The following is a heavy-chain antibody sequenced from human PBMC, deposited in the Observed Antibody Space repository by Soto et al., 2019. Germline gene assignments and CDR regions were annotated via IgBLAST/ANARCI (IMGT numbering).Heavy chain of an antibody. CDR2: IYYSGST. J-gene: IGHJ4*02. CDR1: GGSISSGGYY. D-gene: IGHD3-22*01. Sequence: SETLSLTCTVSGGSISSGGYYWSWIRQHPGKGLEWIGYIYYSGSTYYNPSLKSRVTISVDTSKNQFSLKLSSVTAADTAAYYCAGGGYYDSSGTKFDYWGQGTLVTVSS. CDR3: AGGGYYDSSGTKFDY. V-gene: IGHV4-31*03.